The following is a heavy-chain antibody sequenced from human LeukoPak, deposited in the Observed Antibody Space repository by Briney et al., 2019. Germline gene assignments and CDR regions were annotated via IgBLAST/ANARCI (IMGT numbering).Heavy chain of an antibody. CDR2: ISYDGSNK. Sequence: GGSLRLSCAASGFTFSSYAMHWVRQAPGKGLEWVAVISYDGSNKYYADSVKGRFTISRDNSKNTLYLQMNSLRAEDTAVYYCAREPPVAGTDYYYGMDVWGQGTTVTVSS. D-gene: IGHD6-19*01. J-gene: IGHJ6*02. CDR3: AREPPVAGTDYYYGMDV. CDR1: GFTFSSYA. V-gene: IGHV3-30*04.